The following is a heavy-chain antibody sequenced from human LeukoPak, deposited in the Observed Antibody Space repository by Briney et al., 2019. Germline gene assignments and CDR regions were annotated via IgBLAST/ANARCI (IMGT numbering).Heavy chain of an antibody. D-gene: IGHD1-26*01. Sequence: SETLSLTCTVSGGSISSYYWSWIRQPPGKGLEWIGYIYYSGSTNYNPSLKSRVTMSVDTSKNQFSLKLSSVTAADTAVYYCARVRKSGSYGYYYYYMDVWGKGTTVTVSS. V-gene: IGHV4-59*01. CDR3: ARVRKSGSYGYYYYYMDV. J-gene: IGHJ6*03. CDR1: GGSISSYY. CDR2: IYYSGST.